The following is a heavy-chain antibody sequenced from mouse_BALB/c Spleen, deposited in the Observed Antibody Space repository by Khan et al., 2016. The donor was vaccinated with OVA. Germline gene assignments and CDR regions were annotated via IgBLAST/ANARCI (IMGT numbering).Heavy chain of an antibody. Sequence: QVQLKQSGPGLVAPSQSLSITCTVSGFSLTDYAVSWIRQPPGKGLEWLGVIWGGGSKYYNSALKSRLSISKDNSKSQVFLKMNSLQTDDTAMYYCAKDPHSYAMDYWGQGTSVTVSS. J-gene: IGHJ4*01. CDR3: AKDPHSYAMDY. V-gene: IGHV2-6-5*01. CDR2: IWGGGSK. CDR1: GFSLTDYA.